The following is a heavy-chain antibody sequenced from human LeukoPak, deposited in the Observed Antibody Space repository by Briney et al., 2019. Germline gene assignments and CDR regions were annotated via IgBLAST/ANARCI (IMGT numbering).Heavy chain of an antibody. V-gene: IGHV1-69*05. CDR3: ARDSPYCGGDCYADY. CDR2: IIPIFGTA. Sequence: ASVKVSCKASGGTFSSYAISWVRQAPGQGLEWMGGIIPIFGTANYAQKFQGRVTITTDESTSTAYMELSSLRAEDTAVYYCARDSPYCGGDCYADYWGQGTLVTVSS. CDR1: GGTFSSYA. D-gene: IGHD2-21*02. J-gene: IGHJ4*02.